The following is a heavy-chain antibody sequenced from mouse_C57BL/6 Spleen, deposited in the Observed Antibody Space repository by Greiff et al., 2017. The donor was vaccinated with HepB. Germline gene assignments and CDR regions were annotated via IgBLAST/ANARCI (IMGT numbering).Heavy chain of an antibody. Sequence: LQQPGAELVMPGASVKLSCKASGYTFTSYWMHWVKPRPGQGLEWIGEIDPSDSYTNYNQKFKGKSTLTVDKSSSTAYMQLSSLTSEDSAVYYCARGDYYGSSPWFAYWGQGTLVTVSA. D-gene: IGHD1-1*01. CDR2: IDPSDSYT. CDR3: ARGDYYGSSPWFAY. V-gene: IGHV1-69*01. CDR1: GYTFTSYW. J-gene: IGHJ3*01.